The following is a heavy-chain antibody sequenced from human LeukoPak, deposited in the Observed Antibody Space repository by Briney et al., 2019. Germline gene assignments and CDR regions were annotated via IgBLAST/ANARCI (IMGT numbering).Heavy chain of an antibody. J-gene: IGHJ4*02. CDR2: IIPIFGTA. D-gene: IGHD6-19*01. V-gene: IGHV1-69*13. Sequence: ASVKVSRKASGDTFSRYAISWVRQAPGQGLEWMGGIIPIFGTANYAQKFQGRVTITADESTSTAYMELSSLRSEDTAVYYCARGRMAGTYVFDSWGQGTLVTVSS. CDR3: ARGRMAGTYVFDS. CDR1: GDTFSRYA.